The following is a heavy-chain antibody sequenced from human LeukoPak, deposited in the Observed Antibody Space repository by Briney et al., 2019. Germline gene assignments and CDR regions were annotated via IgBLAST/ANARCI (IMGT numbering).Heavy chain of an antibody. D-gene: IGHD5-12*01. CDR1: GGSISSGDYY. CDR2: IYYSGST. CDR3: ARDQAYDPLNWSDP. Sequence: SETLSLTCTVSGGSISSGDYYWSWIRQPPGKGLEWIGYIYYSGSTYYNPSLKSRVTISVDTSKNQFSLKLSSVTAADTAGYYCARDQAYDPLNWSDPWGQGTLVTVSS. J-gene: IGHJ5*02. V-gene: IGHV4-30-4*01.